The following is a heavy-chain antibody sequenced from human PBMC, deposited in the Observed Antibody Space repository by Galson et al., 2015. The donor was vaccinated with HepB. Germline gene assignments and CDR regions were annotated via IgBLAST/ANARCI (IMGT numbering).Heavy chain of an antibody. CDR3: ASHRVGATYYFDY. D-gene: IGHD1-26*01. J-gene: IGHJ4*02. CDR1: GGTFSSYA. V-gene: IGHV1-69*13. CDR2: IIPIFGTA. Sequence: SVKVSCKASGGTFSSYAISWVRQAPGQGLEWMGGIIPIFGTANYAQKFQGRVTITADESTSTAYMELSSLRSEDTAVYYCASHRVGATYYFDYWGQGTLVTVSS.